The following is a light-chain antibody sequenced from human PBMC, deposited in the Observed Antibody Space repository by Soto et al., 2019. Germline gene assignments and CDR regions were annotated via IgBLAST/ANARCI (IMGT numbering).Light chain of an antibody. J-gene: IGKJ5*01. CDR3: QKYGSVIT. V-gene: IGKV1-27*01. CDR2: AAS. CDR1: QGISSY. Sequence: DIQMTQSPSSLSASVGDRVTITCRASQGISSYLAWYQQKLGKVPKLLISAASTLQSGVPSRFSGSGSGTDYPLTISSLHPEDVKIFYIQKYGSVITFGKGTRLEIK.